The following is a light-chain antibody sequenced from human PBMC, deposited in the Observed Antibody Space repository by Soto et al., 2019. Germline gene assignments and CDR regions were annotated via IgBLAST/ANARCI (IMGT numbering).Light chain of an antibody. V-gene: IGKV1-39*01. CDR3: QHYANLPT. CDR1: QGISTY. CDR2: AAS. J-gene: IGKJ4*01. Sequence: DIQMTQSPSSLSASVGDRVTITCRASQGISTYLNWYQQKPGKAPKLLIYAASNLQSGVPSRFSGSGSETDFTLTISSLQPEDNAIYYCQHYANLPTFGGGTKV.